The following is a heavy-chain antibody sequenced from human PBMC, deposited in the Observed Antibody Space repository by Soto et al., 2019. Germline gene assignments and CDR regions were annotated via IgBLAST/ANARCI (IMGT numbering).Heavy chain of an antibody. V-gene: IGHV3-30-3*01. CDR3: ARHKGSSSHSCYYGMDG. CDR1: GLSLSIYA. Sequence: PWRSLRFTCVSCGLSLSIYAMHGVRHDTGNGREWVAVISYDGSNKYYADSVKGRFTISRDNSKNTLYLQMKSLRAEDTAIYYCARHKGSSSHSCYYGMDGWGQGTTVTVSS. D-gene: IGHD6-13*01. CDR2: ISYDGSNK. J-gene: IGHJ6*01.